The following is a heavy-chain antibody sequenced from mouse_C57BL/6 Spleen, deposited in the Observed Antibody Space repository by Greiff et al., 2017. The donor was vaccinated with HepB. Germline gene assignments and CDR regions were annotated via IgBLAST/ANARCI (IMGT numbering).Heavy chain of an antibody. D-gene: IGHD2-5*01. CDR1: GFTFSSYA. CDR3: AREGYSNYYFDY. Sequence: EVQVVESGGGLVKPGGSLKLSCAASGFTFSSYAMSWVRQTPEKRLEWVATISDGGSYTYYPDNVKGRFTISRDNAKNNLYLQMSHLKSEDTAMYYCAREGYSNYYFDYWGQGTTLTVSS. CDR2: ISDGGSYT. J-gene: IGHJ2*01. V-gene: IGHV5-4*01.